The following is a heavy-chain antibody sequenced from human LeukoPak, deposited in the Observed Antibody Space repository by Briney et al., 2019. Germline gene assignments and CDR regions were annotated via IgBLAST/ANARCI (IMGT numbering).Heavy chain of an antibody. D-gene: IGHD4-17*01. V-gene: IGHV4-34*01. CDR1: GGSFSGYY. Sequence: PSETLSLTCAVYGGSFSGYYWSWIRQPPGKGLEWIGEINHSGSTNYNPSLKSRVTISVDTSKNQFSLKLSSVTAADTAVYYCARVAPRTVTTWACGQGTLVTASS. J-gene: IGHJ5*02. CDR3: ARVAPRTVTTWA. CDR2: INHSGST.